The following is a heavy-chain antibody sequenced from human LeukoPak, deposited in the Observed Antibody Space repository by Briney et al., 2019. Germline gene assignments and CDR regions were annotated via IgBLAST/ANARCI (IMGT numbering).Heavy chain of an antibody. CDR2: IYYSGST. J-gene: IGHJ3*02. V-gene: IGHV4-59*01. CDR3: AISSGWYRGAFDI. D-gene: IGHD6-19*01. CDR1: GGSISSYY. Sequence: PSETLSLTCTVSGGSISSYYWSWIRQPPGKGLEWIGYIYYSGSTNYNPSLKSRVTISVDTSKNQFSLKLSSVTAADTAVYYCAISSGWYRGAFDIWGQGTMVTVSS.